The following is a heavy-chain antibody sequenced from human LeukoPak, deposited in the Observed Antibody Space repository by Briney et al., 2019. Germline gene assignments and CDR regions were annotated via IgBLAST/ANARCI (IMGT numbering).Heavy chain of an antibody. CDR1: GGSIKSNY. CDR3: ARDAYYYDSSGYYRPDDYYYYMDV. Sequence: PSETLSLTCTVSGGSIKSNYWSWIRQPAGKGLEWIGRIYTSGSTNYNPSLKSRVTISVDTSKNQFSLKLSSVTAADTAVYYCARDAYYYDSSGYYRPDDYYYYMDVWGKGTTVTISS. CDR2: IYTSGST. J-gene: IGHJ6*03. V-gene: IGHV4-4*07. D-gene: IGHD3-22*01.